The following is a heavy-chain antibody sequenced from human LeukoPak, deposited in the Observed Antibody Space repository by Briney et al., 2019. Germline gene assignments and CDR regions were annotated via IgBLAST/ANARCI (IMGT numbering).Heavy chain of an antibody. J-gene: IGHJ4*02. D-gene: IGHD6-13*01. V-gene: IGHV3-53*01. CDR3: SRAHRMVHFDY. CDR2: LYSGGST. CDR1: GLTVSSHY. Sequence: GGSLRLSCTASGLTVSSHYMPWVRQAPGKGLEWVSVLYSGGSTYYADSVKGRFTISRDNSKNTLYLQMNSLRAEDTAVYYCSRAHRMVHFDYWGQGTLVTVSS.